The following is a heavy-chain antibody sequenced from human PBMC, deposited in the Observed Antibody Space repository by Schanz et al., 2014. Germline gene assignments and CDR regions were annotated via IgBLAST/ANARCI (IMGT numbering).Heavy chain of an antibody. D-gene: IGHD1-26*01. CDR1: GFTFSDYW. Sequence: VQLVESGGGLVKPGGSLRLSCAASGFTFSDYWMSWVRQAPGKGLEWVAVIWYDGSNKYYADSVKGRFTISRDNSKNTLFLQMNSLRAEDTAVYYCARDHTTESYYSAGPPIDYWGQGTLLTVSS. J-gene: IGHJ4*02. CDR3: ARDHTTESYYSAGPPIDY. CDR2: IWYDGSNK. V-gene: IGHV3-33*08.